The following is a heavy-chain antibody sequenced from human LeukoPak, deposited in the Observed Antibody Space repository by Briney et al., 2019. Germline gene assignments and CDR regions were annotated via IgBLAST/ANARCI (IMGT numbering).Heavy chain of an antibody. V-gene: IGHV4-39*01. CDR2: IFYRGST. D-gene: IGHD3-22*01. J-gene: IGHJ4*02. CDR1: GGSISTSIDY. CDR3: ARHFEYYYHSSGFYFGIDY. Sequence: SETLSLTSALSGGSISTSIDYWGWVRQPPGKGLEWIGSIFYRGSTYYNPSLKSRVTMSVDTSKNQFSLNLSSVTAADTAVYYCARHFEYYYHSSGFYFGIDYWGQGTLVTVSS.